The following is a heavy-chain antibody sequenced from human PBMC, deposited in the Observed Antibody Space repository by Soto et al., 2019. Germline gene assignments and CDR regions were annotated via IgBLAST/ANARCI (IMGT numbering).Heavy chain of an antibody. J-gene: IGHJ5*02. V-gene: IGHV4-31*03. CDR1: GGSIISGGYY. CDR2: IYFSGTT. Sequence: SETLSLTCTVSGGSIISGGYYWIWIRQHPGKGLEWIGTIYFSGTTYYNPSLKSRVTISVDTSKSQFSLKLSSVTAADTAVYYCARRDRSGFSYWLDTWGQGTLVTVSS. CDR3: ARRDRSGFSYWLDT. D-gene: IGHD3-22*01.